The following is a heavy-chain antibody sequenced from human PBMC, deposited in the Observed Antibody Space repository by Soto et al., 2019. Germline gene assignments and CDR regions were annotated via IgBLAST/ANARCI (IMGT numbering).Heavy chain of an antibody. CDR1: GFTFNTHW. Sequence: HPGGSLRLSCTASGFTFNTHWMHWVRQAPGKGLVWVSRIYFDGITTNYADSVKGRLTVSRDNAKNTVYLHVNTLRDEDTAVYYCARGGAMGVDYWGQGXLVTVYS. CDR3: ARGGAMGVDY. J-gene: IGHJ4*02. V-gene: IGHV3-74*01. CDR2: IYFDGITT. D-gene: IGHD1-26*01.